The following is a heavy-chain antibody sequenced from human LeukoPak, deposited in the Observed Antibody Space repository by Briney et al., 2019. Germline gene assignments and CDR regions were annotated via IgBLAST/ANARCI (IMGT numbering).Heavy chain of an antibody. CDR2: IRYDGSNK. V-gene: IGHV3-30*02. D-gene: IGHD2-21*02. Sequence: PGGSLRLSCAASGFTFSSYGMHWVRQAPGKGLEWVAFIRYDGSNKYYADSVKGRFTISRDNSKNTLYLQMNSLRAEDTAVYYCARDLAYCGGDCYSSYFDYWGQGTLVTVSS. CDR3: ARDLAYCGGDCYSSYFDY. CDR1: GFTFSSYG. J-gene: IGHJ4*02.